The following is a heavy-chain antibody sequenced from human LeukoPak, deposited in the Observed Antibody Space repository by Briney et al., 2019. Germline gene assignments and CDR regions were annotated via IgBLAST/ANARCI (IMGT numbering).Heavy chain of an antibody. J-gene: IGHJ6*02. V-gene: IGHV4-59*01. Sequence: PSETLSLTCTVSGGSISSYYWGWIRQPPGKGLEWIGYIYYSGSTNYNPSLKSRVTISVDTSKNQFSLKLSSVTAADTAVYYCARDSYYDSSTSWYYYGMDVWGQGTTVTVSS. CDR1: GGSISSYY. CDR3: ARDSYYDSSTSWYYYGMDV. D-gene: IGHD3-22*01. CDR2: IYYSGST.